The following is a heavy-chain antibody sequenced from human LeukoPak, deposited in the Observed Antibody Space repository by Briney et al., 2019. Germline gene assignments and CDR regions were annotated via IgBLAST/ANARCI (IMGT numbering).Heavy chain of an antibody. CDR1: GYTFTGYY. V-gene: IGHV1-2*02. D-gene: IGHD3-22*01. CDR3: AVTPTHYYYDSSGYVYYYYGMDV. J-gene: IGHJ6*02. CDR2: INPNSGGT. Sequence: ASVTVSCTASGYTFTGYYMHWVRQAPGQGLEWMGWINPNSGGTNYAQKFQGRVTMTRDTSISTAYMELSRLRSDDTAVYYCAVTPTHYYYDSSGYVYYYYGMDVWGQGTTVTVSS.